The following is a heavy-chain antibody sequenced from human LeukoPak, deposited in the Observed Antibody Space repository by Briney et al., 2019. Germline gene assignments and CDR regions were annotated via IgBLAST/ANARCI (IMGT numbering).Heavy chain of an antibody. J-gene: IGHJ4*02. Sequence: GGSLRLSCAASGFPFSGSAMHWVRQASGKGLEWVGRIRSKANSYATAYAASVKGRFTISRDDSKNTAYLQMNSLKTDDTAVYYCTGECSGGNCYSADYWGQGTLVTVSS. CDR2: IRSKANSYAT. CDR1: GFPFSGSA. D-gene: IGHD2-15*01. V-gene: IGHV3-73*01. CDR3: TGECSGGNCYSADY.